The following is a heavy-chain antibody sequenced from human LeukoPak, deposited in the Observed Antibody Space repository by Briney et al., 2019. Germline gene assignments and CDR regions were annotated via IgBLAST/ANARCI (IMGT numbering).Heavy chain of an antibody. J-gene: IGHJ6*02. V-gene: IGHV4-59*01. D-gene: IGHD2-2*01. CDR3: AHSTTSHYYGMDV. CDR1: GGSISSYY. Sequence: PSETLSLTCTVSGGSISSYYWSWIRQPPGKGLEWIGYIYYSGSTNYNPSLKSRVTISVDTSKSQFSLKLSSVTAADTAVYYCAHSTTSHYYGMDVWGQGTTVTVSS. CDR2: IYYSGST.